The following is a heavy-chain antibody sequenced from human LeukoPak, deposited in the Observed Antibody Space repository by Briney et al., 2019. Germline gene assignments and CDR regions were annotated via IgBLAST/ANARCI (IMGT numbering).Heavy chain of an antibody. V-gene: IGHV3-23*01. CDR3: ARRSGDREFEY. J-gene: IGHJ4*02. CDR2: ISGSGGST. Sequence: PGGSLRLSCAASGFTFSIYAMTWVPQAPGKGLEWVSAISGSGGSTHYADSVKGRFTISRDNSKNTLYLQMNSLRVDDTVVYYCARRSGDREFEYWGQGPLVTVSS. CDR1: GFTFSIYA. D-gene: IGHD7-27*01.